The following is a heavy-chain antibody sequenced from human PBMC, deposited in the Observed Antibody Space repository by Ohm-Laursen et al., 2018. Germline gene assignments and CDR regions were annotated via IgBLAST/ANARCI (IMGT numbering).Heavy chain of an antibody. V-gene: IGHV4-31*03. CDR1: GGSITGGGSY. Sequence: TLSLTCTVSGGSITGGGSYWSWIRQHPEKGLEWIGYIYYSGSTYYNPSLKSRVTMSVDTSKNQFSLILSSVTAADTAVYYCARGGGDGYNFNCRGQGALVTVSS. D-gene: IGHD5-24*01. CDR2: IYYSGST. J-gene: IGHJ4*02. CDR3: ARGGGDGYNFNC.